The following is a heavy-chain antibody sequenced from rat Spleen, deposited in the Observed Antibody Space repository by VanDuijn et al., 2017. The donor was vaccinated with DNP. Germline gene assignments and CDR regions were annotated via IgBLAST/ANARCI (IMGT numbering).Heavy chain of an antibody. D-gene: IGHD1-1*01. CDR2: ISYDGGIT. V-gene: IGHV5S10*01. CDR1: GFTFSDYD. CDR3: ARGVYYYSATYWYFDF. J-gene: IGHJ1*01. Sequence: EVQLVESGGGLVQPGRSLKVSCAASGFTFSDYDMAWVRQAPKKGLEWVAYISYDGGITAYGDSVKGRFTISRDNAKSSLYLQMNSLKSEDTATYYCARGVYYYSATYWYFDFWGPGTMVTVSS.